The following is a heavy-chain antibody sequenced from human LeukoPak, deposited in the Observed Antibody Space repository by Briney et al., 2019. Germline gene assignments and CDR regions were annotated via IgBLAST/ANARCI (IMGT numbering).Heavy chain of an antibody. J-gene: IGHJ4*02. CDR2: IYYSGST. CDR3: ARAGGVYGDSFFDY. D-gene: IGHD4-17*01. V-gene: IGHV4-59*01. CDR1: GDSISSYY. Sequence: PSETLSLTCTVSGDSISSYYWSWIRQPPGKGLEWIGYIYYSGSTSYNPSLESRVTISVDTSKNQFSLKLISVTAADTAVYYCARAGGVYGDSFFDYWGQGALVTVSS.